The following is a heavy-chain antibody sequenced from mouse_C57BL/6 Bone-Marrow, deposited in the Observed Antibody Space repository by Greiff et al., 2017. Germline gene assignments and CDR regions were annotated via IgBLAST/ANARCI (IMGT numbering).Heavy chain of an antibody. J-gene: IGHJ1*03. D-gene: IGHD1-1*01. CDR3: ARRGITAVVAPWYFDV. CDR2: IYPGDGDT. V-gene: IGHV1-80*01. CDR1: GYAFSSYW. Sequence: QVQLQQSGAELVKPGASVKISCKASGYAFSSYWMNWVKQRPGKGLEWIGQIYPGDGDTNYNGKFKGKATLTADKSSSTAYMQLSRLTSEDSAVYFCARRGITAVVAPWYFDVWGTGTTVTVSS.